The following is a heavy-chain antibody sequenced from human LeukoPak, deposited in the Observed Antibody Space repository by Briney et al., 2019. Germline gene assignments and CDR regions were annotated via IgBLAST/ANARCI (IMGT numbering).Heavy chain of an antibody. D-gene: IGHD1-26*01. CDR1: GVTFSSYA. V-gene: IGHV3-23*01. CDR2: ISGSGGST. J-gene: IGHJ3*02. Sequence: GGSLRLSCAASGVTFSSYAMSWVRQAAGKGLEWVSAISGSGGSTYYADSVKGRFTISRDNSKNTLYLQMNSLRAEDTAVYYCATSGSYFTDAFDIWGQGTMVTVSS. CDR3: ATSGSYFTDAFDI.